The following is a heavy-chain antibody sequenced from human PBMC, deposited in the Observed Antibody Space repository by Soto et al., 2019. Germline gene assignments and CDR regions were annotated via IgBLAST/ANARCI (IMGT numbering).Heavy chain of an antibody. CDR3: ARDRMILDYARRISSYYYYGMDV. D-gene: IGHD3-16*01. V-gene: IGHV3-33*01. CDR2: IWYDGSNK. Sequence: GGSLRLSCAASGFTFSSYGMHWVRQAPGKGLEWVAVIWYDGSNKYYADSVKGRFTISRDNSKNTLYLQMNSLRAEDTAVYYCARDRMILDYARRISSYYYYGMDVWGQGTTVTVSS. CDR1: GFTFSSYG. J-gene: IGHJ6*02.